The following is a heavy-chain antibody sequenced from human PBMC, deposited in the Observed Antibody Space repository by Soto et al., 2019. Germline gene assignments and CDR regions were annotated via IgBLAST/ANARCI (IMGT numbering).Heavy chain of an antibody. J-gene: IGHJ6*02. CDR1: GFTFSSSA. CDR3: ARDICPKDYYGSGRCGMDV. Sequence: QVQLVESGGGVVQPGRSLRLSCAASGFTFSSSAMHWVRQAPGKGLEWVAVMSYDGSNQYYADSVKGRFTISRDTSKNTLYLQMNSLRAEDTAVYYCARDICPKDYYGSGRCGMDVWGQGTTVTVSS. V-gene: IGHV3-30-3*01. CDR2: MSYDGSNQ. D-gene: IGHD3-10*01.